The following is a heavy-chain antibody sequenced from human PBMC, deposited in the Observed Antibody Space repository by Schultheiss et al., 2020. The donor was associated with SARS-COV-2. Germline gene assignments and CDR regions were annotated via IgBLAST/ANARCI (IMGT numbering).Heavy chain of an antibody. CDR1: GGSISSSSYY. CDR2: INHSGST. Sequence: SETLSLTCTVSGGSISSSSYYWSWIRQPPGKGLEWIGEINHSGSTNYNPSLKSRVTISVDTSKNQFSLKLSSVTAADTAVYYCARLAGYSSSWDLYYYYYYYMDVWGKGTTVTVSS. V-gene: IGHV4-39*07. J-gene: IGHJ6*03. CDR3: ARLAGYSSSWDLYYYYYYYMDV. D-gene: IGHD6-13*01.